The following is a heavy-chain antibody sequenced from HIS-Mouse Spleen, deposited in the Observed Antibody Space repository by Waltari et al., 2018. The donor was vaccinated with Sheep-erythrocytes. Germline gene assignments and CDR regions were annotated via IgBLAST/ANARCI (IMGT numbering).Heavy chain of an antibody. D-gene: IGHD3-10*01. J-gene: IGHJ2*01. CDR3: ARLITMVRGVTWYFDL. V-gene: IGHV4-31*03. Sequence: QVQLQESGPGLVKPSQTLSLTCTVSGGSISSGGYYWSWIRQHPGKGLEWIGYIYYSGSTYYNPSLKSRVTISVDTSKNQFSPKLSSVTAADTAVYYCARLITMVRGVTWYFDLWGRGTLVTVSS. CDR1: GGSISSGGYY. CDR2: IYYSGST.